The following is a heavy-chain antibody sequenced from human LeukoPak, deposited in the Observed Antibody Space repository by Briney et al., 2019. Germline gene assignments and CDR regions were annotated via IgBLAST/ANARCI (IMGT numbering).Heavy chain of an antibody. CDR2: IIPILGIA. Sequence: VASVKVSCKASGGTFSIYAISWVRQAPGQGLEWMGRIIPILGIASYAQKFQGRVTITADKSTSTAYMELSSLRSEDTAVYYCARASVFEPAAMSPLDYYYYGMDVWGQGTTVTVSS. CDR1: GGTFSIYA. V-gene: IGHV1-69*04. J-gene: IGHJ6*02. CDR3: ARASVFEPAAMSPLDYYYYGMDV. D-gene: IGHD2-2*01.